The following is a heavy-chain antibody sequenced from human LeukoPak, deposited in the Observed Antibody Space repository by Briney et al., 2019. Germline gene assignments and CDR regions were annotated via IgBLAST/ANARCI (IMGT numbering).Heavy chain of an antibody. Sequence: GGSLRLSCAASGFTFSTYDMHWVRQAPGNGLEYVSAISRDGRDSYYANSVRGRFTISRDNSKDTLYLQMGGLRAEDTAVYYCARYVFLSGYSDYWGQGTLVTASS. J-gene: IGHJ4*01. CDR1: GFTFSTYD. CDR2: ISRDGRDS. V-gene: IGHV3-64*01. D-gene: IGHD3-3*01. CDR3: ARYVFLSGYSDY.